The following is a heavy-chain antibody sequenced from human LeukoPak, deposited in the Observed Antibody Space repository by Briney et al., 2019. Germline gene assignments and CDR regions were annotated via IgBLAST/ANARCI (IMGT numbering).Heavy chain of an antibody. CDR3: ARDQRWLQFDY. Sequence: ASVTVSFKASGYTFTVYYMHWVRQAPGQGLEWMGWINPNSGGTNYSQKFQGRVTMTRDTSISTAYMELSRLRSDDTAVYYCARDQRWLQFDYWGQGTLVTVSS. CDR1: GYTFTVYY. J-gene: IGHJ4*02. CDR2: INPNSGGT. D-gene: IGHD5-24*01. V-gene: IGHV1-2*02.